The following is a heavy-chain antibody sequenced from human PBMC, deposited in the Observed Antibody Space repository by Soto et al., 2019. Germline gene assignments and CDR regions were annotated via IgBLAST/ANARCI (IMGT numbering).Heavy chain of an antibody. D-gene: IGHD1-26*01. Sequence: GGSLRLSCAASGFTFDEYAMHWVRQAAGKGLEWVSSITWNSGSIAYADSVKGRFTISRDNAKNSLYLQMNSLRAEDTALYYCTKDKVGLRYYFDYWGQGTLVTVSS. CDR3: TKDKVGLRYYFDY. CDR2: ITWNSGSI. CDR1: GFTFDEYA. J-gene: IGHJ4*02. V-gene: IGHV3-9*01.